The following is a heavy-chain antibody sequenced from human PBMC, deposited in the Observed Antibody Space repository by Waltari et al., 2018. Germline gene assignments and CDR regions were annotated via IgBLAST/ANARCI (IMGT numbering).Heavy chain of an antibody. J-gene: IGHJ4*02. CDR1: GYSISSGYY. V-gene: IGHV4-38-2*01. D-gene: IGHD6-19*01. Sequence: QVQLQESGPGLVKPSETLSLTCAVSGYSISSGYYWGWIRQPPGKGLEWIGSIYHSGITYYNPSLKSRVTISVDTSKNQFSLKLSSVTAADTAVYYCARIVGEQWLAAIDYWGQGTLVTVSS. CDR2: IYHSGIT. CDR3: ARIVGEQWLAAIDY.